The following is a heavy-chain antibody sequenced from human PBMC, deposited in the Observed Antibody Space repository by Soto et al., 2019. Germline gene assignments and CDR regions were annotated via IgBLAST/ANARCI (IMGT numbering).Heavy chain of an antibody. Sequence: QVQLVESGGGVVQPGRSLRLSCAASGFTFSSYGMHWVRQAPGKGLEWVAVISYDGSNKYYADSVKGRFTISRDNSKNTLYLQMNSLRAEDTAVYYCAKALRGIAARKGGLGGMVDYWGQGTLVTVSS. D-gene: IGHD6-6*01. J-gene: IGHJ4*02. CDR3: AKALRGIAARKGGLGGMVDY. CDR1: GFTFSSYG. CDR2: ISYDGSNK. V-gene: IGHV3-30*18.